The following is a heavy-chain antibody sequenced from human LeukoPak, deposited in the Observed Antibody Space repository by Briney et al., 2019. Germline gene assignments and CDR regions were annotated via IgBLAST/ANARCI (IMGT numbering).Heavy chain of an antibody. V-gene: IGHV4-34*01. CDR2: INHSGST. J-gene: IGHJ6*02. CDR3: ARREGYCSSTSCYDGLYYYYYYGMDV. Sequence: PSETLSLTCAVYGGSFSGYYWSWIRQLPGKGLEWIGEINHSGSTNYNPSLKSRVTISVDTSKNQFSLKLSSVTAADTAVYYCARREGYCSSTSCYDGLYYYYYYGMDVWGQGTTVTVSS. D-gene: IGHD2-2*01. CDR1: GGSFSGYY.